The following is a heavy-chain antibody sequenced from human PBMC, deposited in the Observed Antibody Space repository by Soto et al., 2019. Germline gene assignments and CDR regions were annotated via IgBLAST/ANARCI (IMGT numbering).Heavy chain of an antibody. CDR2: THHSGRT. V-gene: IGHV4-4*02. Sequence: QVQLQESGPGLVKPSGTLSLTCTVSGGSMSSSNWWNWVRQPPGKGLEWIGETHHSGRTNYNPSLKSRVTISVDKSKNHFSLKLSSVTAAGTAVYYSPRYEATVLDYWGQGTLVDVSS. CDR1: GGSMSSSNW. J-gene: IGHJ4*02. CDR3: PRYEATVLDY. D-gene: IGHD4-17*01.